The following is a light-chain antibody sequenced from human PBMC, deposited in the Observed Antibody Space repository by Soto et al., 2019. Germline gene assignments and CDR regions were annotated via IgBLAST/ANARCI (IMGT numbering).Light chain of an antibody. V-gene: IGKV1-39*01. CDR2: AAS. CDR3: QQSYSTPLT. CDR1: QIIISY. Sequence: IQMTDSPSSLSASVLYRVTITCLSIQIIISYLNWYQQKPGKAPKLLIYAASSLQSGVPSRFSGSGSGTDFTLTISSLQPEDFATYYCQQSYSTPLTFGGGTKVDIK. J-gene: IGKJ4*01.